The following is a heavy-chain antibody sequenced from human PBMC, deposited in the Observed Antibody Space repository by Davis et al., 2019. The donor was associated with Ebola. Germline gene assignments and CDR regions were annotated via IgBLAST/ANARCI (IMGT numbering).Heavy chain of an antibody. V-gene: IGHV5-51*01. CDR3: ARDGYSSGWVFDY. CDR2: IYPGDSDT. Sequence: GESLKISCKGSGYSFTSYWIGWVRQMPGKGLEWMGIIYPGDSDTRYSPALQGQVTISVDKSINTAYLQWSSLKASDTAMYYCARDGYSSGWVFDYWGQGTLLTVSS. J-gene: IGHJ4*02. D-gene: IGHD6-19*01. CDR1: GYSFTSYW.